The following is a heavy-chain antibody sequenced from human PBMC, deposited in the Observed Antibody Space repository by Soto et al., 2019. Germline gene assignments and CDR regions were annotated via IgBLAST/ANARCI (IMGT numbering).Heavy chain of an antibody. V-gene: IGHV4-30-4*01. CDR2: IYYSGST. J-gene: IGHJ6*03. CDR1: GGSISSGDYY. Sequence: SETLSLTCTVSGGSISSGDYYWSWIRQPPGKGLEWIGYIYYSGSTYYNPSLKSRVTISVDTSKNQFSLKLSSVTAADTAVYYCARLRLEKNIAVAGKGYYYYMDVWGKGTTVTVSS. CDR3: ARLRLEKNIAVAGKGYYYYMDV. D-gene: IGHD6-19*01.